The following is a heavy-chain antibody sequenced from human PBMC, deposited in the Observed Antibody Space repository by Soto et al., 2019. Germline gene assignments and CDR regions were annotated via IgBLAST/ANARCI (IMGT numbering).Heavy chain of an antibody. CDR1: GFTFSSYA. J-gene: IGHJ6*03. CDR3: AAVGAVTTSVYYYYMDV. V-gene: IGHV3-23*01. CDR2: ISGSGGST. Sequence: GGSLRLSCAASGFTFSSYAMSWVRQAPGKGLEWVSAISGSGGSTYYADSVKGRFTISRDNSKNTLYLQMNSLRAEDTAVYYCAAVGAVTTSVYYYYMDVWGKGITVTVSS. D-gene: IGHD4-17*01.